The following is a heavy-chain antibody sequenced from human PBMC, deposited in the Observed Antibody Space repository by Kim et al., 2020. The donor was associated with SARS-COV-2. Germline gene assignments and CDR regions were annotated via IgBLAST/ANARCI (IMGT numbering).Heavy chain of an antibody. CDR1: GFTFSSYS. V-gene: IGHV3-21*01. CDR3: ARGGTMVRGVMAHYYYYMDV. J-gene: IGHJ6*03. D-gene: IGHD3-10*01. Sequence: GGSLRLSCAASGFTFSSYSMNWVRQAPGKGLEWVSSISSSSSYIYYADSVKGRFTISRDNAKNSLYLQMNSLRAEDTAVYYCARGGTMVRGVMAHYYYYMDVWGKGTTVTVSS. CDR2: ISSSSSYI.